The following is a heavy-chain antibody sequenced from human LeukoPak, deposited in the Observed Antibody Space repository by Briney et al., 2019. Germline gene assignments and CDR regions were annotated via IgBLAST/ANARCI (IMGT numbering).Heavy chain of an antibody. Sequence: SQTLSLTCTVSGGSISSGSYYWSWIRQPAGKGLEWIGRIYTSGSTNYNPSLKSRVTISVDTSKNQFSLKLSSVTAADTAVYYCARGHLLWFGELLSWGQGTLVTVSS. V-gene: IGHV4-61*02. D-gene: IGHD3-10*01. J-gene: IGHJ5*02. CDR2: IYTSGST. CDR1: GGSISSGSYY. CDR3: ARGHLLWFGELLS.